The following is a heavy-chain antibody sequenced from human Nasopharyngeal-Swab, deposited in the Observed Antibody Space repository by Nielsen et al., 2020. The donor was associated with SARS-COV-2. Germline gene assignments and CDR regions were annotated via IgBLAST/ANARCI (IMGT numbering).Heavy chain of an antibody. CDR2: ILDSGTT. Sequence: WIRQPPGKGLEWIGYILDSGTTTYNPSLKSRVTISIDTSKNHFSLEMTSVTAADTAIYYCAASYGSGSLRSWFDPWGQGTLVTVSS. CDR3: AASYGSGSLRSWFDP. D-gene: IGHD3-10*01. J-gene: IGHJ5*02. V-gene: IGHV4-59*08.